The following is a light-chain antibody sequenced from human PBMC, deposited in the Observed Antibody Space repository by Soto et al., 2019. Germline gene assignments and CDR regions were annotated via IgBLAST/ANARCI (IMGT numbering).Light chain of an antibody. J-gene: IGKJ3*01. CDR1: QSVSSSY. Sequence: EIVLTQSPGTLSLSPGERATLSCRASQSVSSSYLAWYQQKPGQAPRLLIYGASSRATGIPDRFSGSGSGTDFTLTISRLEPEDFAVYYCQQYGSSPHLTFGPGTKVDIK. CDR3: QQYGSSPHLT. CDR2: GAS. V-gene: IGKV3-20*01.